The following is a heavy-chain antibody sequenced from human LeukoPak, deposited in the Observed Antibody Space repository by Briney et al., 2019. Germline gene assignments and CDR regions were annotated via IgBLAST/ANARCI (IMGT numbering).Heavy chain of an antibody. D-gene: IGHD3-10*01. CDR3: AKDGLLWFGEFTNFDY. CDR1: GFTFSSYA. V-gene: IGHV3-23*01. Sequence: GGSLRLSWAASGFTFSSYAMSWVRQAPGKGLEWVSAISGSGGSTYYADCVKGRFTISRDNSKNTLYLQMNSLRAEDTAIYYCAKDGLLWFGEFTNFDYWGQGTLVTVSS. CDR2: ISGSGGST. J-gene: IGHJ4*02.